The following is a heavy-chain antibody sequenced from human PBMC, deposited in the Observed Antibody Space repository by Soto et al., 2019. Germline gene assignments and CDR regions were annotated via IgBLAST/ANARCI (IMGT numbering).Heavy chain of an antibody. Sequence: ASVKVSCKTSGYTFTSYAMHWVRQAPGQRLEWMGWINAGNGNTKYSQKFQGRVTITRDTSASTAYMELSSLRSEDTAVYYCARDHYDILTGYYSVYYYYGMDVWGQGTTVTVSS. J-gene: IGHJ6*02. V-gene: IGHV1-3*01. CDR3: ARDHYDILTGYYSVYYYYGMDV. D-gene: IGHD3-9*01. CDR1: GYTFTSYA. CDR2: INAGNGNT.